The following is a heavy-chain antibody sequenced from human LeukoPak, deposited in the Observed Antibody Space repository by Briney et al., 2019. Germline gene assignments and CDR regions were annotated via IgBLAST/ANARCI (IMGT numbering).Heavy chain of an antibody. V-gene: IGHV5-51*01. D-gene: IGHD2-15*01. J-gene: IGHJ4*02. Sequence: GESLKISFKGSGYSFTSYWIGWVRPVPGKGLEWMGSIYPGDSDTRYSPSFQGQVTISADKFISTAYLQWSSLKASDTAMYYCARRYCSGGSCYSVDYWGQGTLVTVSS. CDR1: GYSFTSYW. CDR3: ARRYCSGGSCYSVDY. CDR2: IYPGDSDT.